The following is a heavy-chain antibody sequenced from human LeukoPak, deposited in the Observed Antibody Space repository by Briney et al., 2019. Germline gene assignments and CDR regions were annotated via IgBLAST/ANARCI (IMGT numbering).Heavy chain of an antibody. Sequence: GGSLRLSCAASGFTFSDYYMSWIRQAPGRGLEWVSYISSRGNTIYYADSVKGRFTISRDNAKNSLYLQMNSLRAEDTAVYYCARATSTTVTTLFDYWGQGTLVTVSS. CDR1: GFTFSDYY. V-gene: IGHV3-11*04. CDR3: ARATSTTVTTLFDY. D-gene: IGHD4-17*01. J-gene: IGHJ4*02. CDR2: ISSRGNTI.